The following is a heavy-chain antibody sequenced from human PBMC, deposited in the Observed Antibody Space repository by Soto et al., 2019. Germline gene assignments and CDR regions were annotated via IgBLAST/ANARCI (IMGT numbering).Heavy chain of an antibody. CDR2: LIATGGT. V-gene: IGHV3-23*01. CDR3: ARTDKFTSRSSGWSNRFDC. CDR1: GFTFTNYA. D-gene: IGHD6-19*01. Sequence: EVQLLESGGGLVQPGGSLRLSCAASGFTFTNYAMTWVRQAPGRGLEWVSTLIATGGTFYGDTVKGRFTISRNNSRSTLYLQMNSLRADDAAIYYCARTDKFTSRSSGWSNRFDCWGQGTLVTVSS. J-gene: IGHJ4*02.